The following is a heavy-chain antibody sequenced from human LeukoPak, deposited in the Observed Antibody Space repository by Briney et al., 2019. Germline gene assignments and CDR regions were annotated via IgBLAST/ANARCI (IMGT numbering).Heavy chain of an antibody. CDR1: GFTFSSYG. V-gene: IGHV3-30*02. D-gene: IGHD2-21*02. J-gene: IGHJ4*02. CDR2: IRYDGSLK. CDR3: APEGETGDRDGYFDF. Sequence: GSLRLSCAASGFTFSSYGMHWVRQAPGKGLEWVAFIRYDGSLKYYLDSVKGRFTISRDNSKNTLYLQMDSLRAEDTAVYYCAPEGETGDRDGYFDFWGQGTLVTVSS.